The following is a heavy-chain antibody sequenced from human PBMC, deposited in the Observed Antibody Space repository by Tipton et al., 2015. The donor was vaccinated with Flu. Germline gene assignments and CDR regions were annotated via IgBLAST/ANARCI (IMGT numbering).Heavy chain of an antibody. V-gene: IGHV4-39*07. D-gene: IGHD3-10*01. Sequence: LRLSCTVSGGSISSSYYYWGWIRQPPGKGLEWIGSIYYGGNTYYNPSLKSRVTISVDPSKNQFSLELNSVTAADTAVYYCARDRGLTLPNCFDPWGQGTLVTVSS. J-gene: IGHJ5*02. CDR2: IYYGGNT. CDR1: GGSISSSYYY. CDR3: ARDRGLTLPNCFDP.